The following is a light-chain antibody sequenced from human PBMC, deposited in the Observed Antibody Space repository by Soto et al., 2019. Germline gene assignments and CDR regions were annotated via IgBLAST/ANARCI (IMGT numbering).Light chain of an antibody. Sequence: EIVLTQSPGTLSLSPGERAALSCRASQSVSSNFLAWYQQKPGQAPRLLIYGASNRATAIPDRFSGSGSGTDFTLTISRLEPEDFAVYYGHQYGSSLTWTVGQGTKVAIK. CDR2: GAS. CDR3: HQYGSSLTWT. V-gene: IGKV3-20*01. J-gene: IGKJ1*01. CDR1: QSVSSNF.